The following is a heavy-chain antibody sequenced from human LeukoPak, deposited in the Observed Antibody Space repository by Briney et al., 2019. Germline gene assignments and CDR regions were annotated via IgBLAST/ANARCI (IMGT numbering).Heavy chain of an antibody. D-gene: IGHD3-22*01. CDR1: GFNFITYA. J-gene: IGHJ4*02. CDR3: AKDAPYDSSGYYYCDY. V-gene: IGHV3-23*01. CDR2: ISGGGDGT. Sequence: PGGSLRLSCAASGFNFITYAMIWVRQAPGKGLEWVSAISGGGDGTYYADSVKGRFTISRDNSKNTLYLQMNSLRAEDTAVYYCAKDAPYDSSGYYYCDYWGQGTLVTVSS.